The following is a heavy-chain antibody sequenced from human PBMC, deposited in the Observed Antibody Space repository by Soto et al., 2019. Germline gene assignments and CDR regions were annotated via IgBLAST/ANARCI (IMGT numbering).Heavy chain of an antibody. D-gene: IGHD2-15*01. CDR3: ARLGYCSGGSCDDAFDI. CDR1: GGSFSGYY. Sequence: QVQLQQWGAGLLKPSETLSLTCAVYGGSFSGYYWSWIRQPPGKGLEWIGEINHSGSTNYNPSFRSRVTISVDTSKNQFSLKLSSVTAADTAVYYCARLGYCSGGSCDDAFDIWGQGTMVTVSS. J-gene: IGHJ3*02. CDR2: INHSGST. V-gene: IGHV4-34*01.